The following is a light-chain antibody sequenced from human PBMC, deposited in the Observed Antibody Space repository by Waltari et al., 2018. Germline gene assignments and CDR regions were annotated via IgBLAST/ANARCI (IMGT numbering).Light chain of an antibody. CDR1: HGISNY. Sequence: DIQMTQGPSSLSASVGDRVTITGRASHGISNYLAWYQQKPGKVPKLLIYAASTLQSGVPSRFSGSGSGTDFTLTISSLQPEDVATYYCQKYNRAPLTFGGGTKVEIK. J-gene: IGKJ4*01. V-gene: IGKV1-27*01. CDR3: QKYNRAPLT. CDR2: AAS.